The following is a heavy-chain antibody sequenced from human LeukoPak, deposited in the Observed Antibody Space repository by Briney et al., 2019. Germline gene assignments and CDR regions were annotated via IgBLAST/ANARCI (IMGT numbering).Heavy chain of an antibody. J-gene: IGHJ6*03. CDR1: LFTFSRYE. CDR2: IISIFNTI. V-gene: IGHV3-48*03. CDR3: ARVARGIYGSFSYYYYYMDV. Sequence: ALRLSCPASLFTFSRYEMNLVRQPPGKGLEGVSYIISIFNTIYYDASVKGRFTISRDKAKNSLYLKMNSLRAEDTAVYYCARVARGIYGSFSYYYYYMDVWGKGTTVTISS. D-gene: IGHD6-6*01.